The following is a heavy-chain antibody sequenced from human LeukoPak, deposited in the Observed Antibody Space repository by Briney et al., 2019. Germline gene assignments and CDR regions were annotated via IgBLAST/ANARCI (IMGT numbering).Heavy chain of an antibody. CDR3: AREGGQLWSPYYYYGMDV. J-gene: IGHJ6*04. V-gene: IGHV3-33*01. CDR1: GFTFSSYG. D-gene: IGHD5-18*01. Sequence: GGSLRLSCAASGFTFSSYGMHWVRQAPGKGLEWVAVIWYDGSNKYYADSVKSRFPISRDNSKNTLYLQMNSLRAEDTAVYYCAREGGQLWSPYYYYGMDVWGKGTTVTVSS. CDR2: IWYDGSNK.